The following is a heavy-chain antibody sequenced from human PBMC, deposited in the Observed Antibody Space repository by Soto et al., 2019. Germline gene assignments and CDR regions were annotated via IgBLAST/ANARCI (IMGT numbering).Heavy chain of an antibody. CDR1: GGSVSSGSYY. J-gene: IGHJ4*02. CDR3: ARGQAFWTGYYRMPYYFDY. D-gene: IGHD3-3*01. CDR2: LDYSGST. V-gene: IGHV4-61*01. Sequence: QVQLQESGPGLVKPSETLSLTCTVSGGSVSSGSYYWSWIRQPPGKGLEYIGYLDYSGSTNYNPSLTSRVTIAVDTPKNQFSLTLTAVTAADTAIYYCARGQAFWTGYYRMPYYFDYWGQGTLVTVSS.